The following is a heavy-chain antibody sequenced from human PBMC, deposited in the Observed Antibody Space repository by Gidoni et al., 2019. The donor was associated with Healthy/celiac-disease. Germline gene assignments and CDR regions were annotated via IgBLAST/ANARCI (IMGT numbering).Heavy chain of an antibody. V-gene: IGHV3-43*01. CDR2: ISWDGGSK. Sequence: EVQLVESGGVVVQPGGSLRLSCAASGFTFDDYTMHWFRPAPGKGLEWVSLISWDGGSKYYADSVKGRFTISRDNSKNSLYLQMNSLRTEDTALYYCAKDMMLGILDDYDFWSGYSPGIGMDVWGQGTTVTVSS. CDR3: AKDMMLGILDDYDFWSGYSPGIGMDV. CDR1: GFTFDDYT. D-gene: IGHD3-3*01. J-gene: IGHJ6*02.